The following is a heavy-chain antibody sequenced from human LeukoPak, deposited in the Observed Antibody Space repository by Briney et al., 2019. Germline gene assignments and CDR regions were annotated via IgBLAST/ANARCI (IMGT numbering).Heavy chain of an antibody. CDR1: GLTFSSNW. CDR2: ITNDGSST. D-gene: IGHD3-16*01. Sequence: PGGSLRLSCAASGLTFSSNWMHWVRQAPGKGLVWVSRITNDGSSTTYADSVKGRFTISRDNAKNMLYLQVNSLRAEDTAVYYCATQQGGSPAYWGQGTLVTVSS. J-gene: IGHJ4*02. CDR3: ATQQGGSPAY. V-gene: IGHV3-74*01.